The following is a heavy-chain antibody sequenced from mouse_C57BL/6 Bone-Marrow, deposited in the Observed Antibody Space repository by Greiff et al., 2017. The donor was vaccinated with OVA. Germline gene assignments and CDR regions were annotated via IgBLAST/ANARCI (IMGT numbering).Heavy chain of an antibody. CDR1: GYTFTSYW. J-gene: IGHJ1*03. CDR2: IDPSDSYT. V-gene: IGHV1-59*01. Sequence: QVQLQQSGAELVRPGPSVKLSCKASGYTFTSYWMHWVKQRPGQGLEWIGVIDPSDSYTNYNQKFKGKATLTVDTSSSTAYMQLSSLTSEDSAVYYCARPHRGGWYFDVWGTGTTVTVSS. CDR3: ARPHRGGWYFDV.